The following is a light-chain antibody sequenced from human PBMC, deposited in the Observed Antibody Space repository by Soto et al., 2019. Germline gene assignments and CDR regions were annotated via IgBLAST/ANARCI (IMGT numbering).Light chain of an antibody. CDR3: QQYGSSPRT. CDR2: GAS. Sequence: EIVLTQSPGTLSLSPGERATLSCRASQSVSSYLAWYQQKPGQAPRLLIYGASSRATGIPDRFSGSGSGTDLTLTISRLEPEHFAVYYCQQYGSSPRTFGQGTKVEIK. J-gene: IGKJ1*01. V-gene: IGKV3-20*01. CDR1: QSVSSY.